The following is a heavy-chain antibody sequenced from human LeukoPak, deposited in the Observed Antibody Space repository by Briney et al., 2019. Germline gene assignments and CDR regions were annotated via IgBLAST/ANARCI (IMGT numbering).Heavy chain of an antibody. Sequence: GGSLRLSCAASGFTFSSHDMNWVRQAPGKGLEWVSGISRSGDKTYYAESVKGRFTISRDDAKNTLYLQMNSLSAEDTAVYFCAKGAYALVPYYYYYYMDVWGKGTAVTVSS. CDR3: AKGAYALVPYYYYYYMDV. V-gene: IGHV3-23*01. CDR2: ISRSGDKT. J-gene: IGHJ6*03. CDR1: GFTFSSHD. D-gene: IGHD3-16*01.